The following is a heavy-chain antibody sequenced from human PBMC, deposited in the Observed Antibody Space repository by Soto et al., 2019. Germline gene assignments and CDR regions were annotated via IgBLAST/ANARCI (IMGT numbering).Heavy chain of an antibody. D-gene: IGHD2-2*01. Sequence: GAGPTLVNPTQNPPLALTLSGFSPSTSGVGVGWVRQPPRKALEWLALIYWDDDKRYSPSLKSRLTITKDTSKNQVVLTMTNMDPVDTATYYCAHSNIVVVPAAYGMDVWGQGTTVTVSS. CDR2: IYWDDDK. V-gene: IGHV2-5*02. CDR1: GFSPSTSGVG. CDR3: AHSNIVVVPAAYGMDV. J-gene: IGHJ6*02.